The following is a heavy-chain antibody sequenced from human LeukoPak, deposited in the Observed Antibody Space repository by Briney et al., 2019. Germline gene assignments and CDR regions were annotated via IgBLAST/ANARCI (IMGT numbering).Heavy chain of an antibody. J-gene: IGHJ6*02. CDR3: ARDLNSYCGGDCSKPSFGMDV. Sequence: PGGSLRLSCEASGFTFSNRTMHWVRQAPGKGLEWVAVVTSDGSKIFYLDSVKGRFTISRDNSKNILYLQMNSLKDEDTAVYYCARDLNSYCGGDCSKPSFGMDVWGQGTTVTVSS. CDR1: GFTFSNRT. D-gene: IGHD2-21*02. V-gene: IGHV3-30*01. CDR2: VTSDGSKI.